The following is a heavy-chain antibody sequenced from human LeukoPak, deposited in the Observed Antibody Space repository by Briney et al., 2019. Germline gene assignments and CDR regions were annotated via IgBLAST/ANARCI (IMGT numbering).Heavy chain of an antibody. CDR3: AKDLGPFFGCSGGSCYENYGMDV. D-gene: IGHD2-15*01. CDR2: IKSDGSVT. V-gene: IGHV3-74*01. CDR1: GFTFSSYY. Sequence: GGSLRLSCAASGFTFSSYYMHWVRQAPGKGLVWVSRIKSDGSVTGYADSVKSRFTISRDNAKNSLYLQMNSLRAEDTALYYCAKDLGPFFGCSGGSCYENYGMDVWGQGTTVTVSS. J-gene: IGHJ6*02.